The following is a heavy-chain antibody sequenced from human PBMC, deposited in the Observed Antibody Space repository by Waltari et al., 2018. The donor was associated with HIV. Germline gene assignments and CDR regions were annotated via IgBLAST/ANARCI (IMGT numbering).Heavy chain of an antibody. V-gene: IGHV3-23*01. CDR2: IRGSGGST. D-gene: IGHD2-2*01. CDR3: ASHPGSTSRVYYGMDV. CDR1: GFTFSSYA. J-gene: IGHJ6*02. Sequence: EVQLLESGGGLVQPGGSLRLSCAASGFTFSSYAMSWVRQAPGKGLGWVSAIRGSGGSTDYAESVKAGFTISRDNSKNTLYLQMTSLRAEDTAVYYCASHPGSTSRVYYGMDVWGQGTTVTVAS.